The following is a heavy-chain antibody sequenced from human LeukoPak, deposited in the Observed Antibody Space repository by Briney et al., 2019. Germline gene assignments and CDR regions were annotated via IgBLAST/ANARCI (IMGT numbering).Heavy chain of an antibody. CDR3: ARGFTVTPDY. Sequence: GGSLRLSCAASGFTFSSYAMSWVRQAPGKGLEWVSAISGSGGSTYYADSVKGRFTISRDNAKNSLYLQMNSLRAEDTAVYYCARGFTVTPDYWGQGTLVTVSS. CDR2: ISGSGGST. J-gene: IGHJ4*02. D-gene: IGHD4-17*01. CDR1: GFTFSSYA. V-gene: IGHV3-23*01.